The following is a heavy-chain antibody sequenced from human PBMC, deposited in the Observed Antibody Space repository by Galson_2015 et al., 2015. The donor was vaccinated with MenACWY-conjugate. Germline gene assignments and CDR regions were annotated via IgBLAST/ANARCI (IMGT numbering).Heavy chain of an antibody. D-gene: IGHD5-18*01. CDR3: ARVATWIHQYYYYMDV. Sequence: SLRLSCAASGFTFSRYWMHWVRQAPGKGLEWLSYISKSGSPIYYADSVKGRFTISRDNTKKSLFLQMNSLTAGDTAVYYCARVATWIHQYYYYMDVWGKGTTVTVSS. CDR1: GFTFSRYW. V-gene: IGHV3-48*03. CDR2: ISKSGSPI. J-gene: IGHJ6*03.